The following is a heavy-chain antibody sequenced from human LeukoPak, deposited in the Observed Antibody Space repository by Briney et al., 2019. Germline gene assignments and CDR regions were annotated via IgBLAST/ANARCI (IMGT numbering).Heavy chain of an antibody. CDR1: GYTFTSYG. Sequence: GASVKVSCKASGYTFTSYGISWVRQAPGQGLEWMGWISAYNGNTNYAQKFQGRVTITADESTSTAYMELSSLRSEDTAVYYCARDRYNWNDLDAFDIWGQGTMVTVSS. V-gene: IGHV1-18*01. J-gene: IGHJ3*02. CDR3: ARDRYNWNDLDAFDI. CDR2: ISAYNGNT. D-gene: IGHD1-1*01.